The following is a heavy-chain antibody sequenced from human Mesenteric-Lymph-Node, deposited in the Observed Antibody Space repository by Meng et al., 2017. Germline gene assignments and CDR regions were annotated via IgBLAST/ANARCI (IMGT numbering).Heavy chain of an antibody. CDR3: AREQRYCSSTSCQEGGEYNWFDP. D-gene: IGHD2-2*01. CDR1: GYTFTNYY. CDR2: IDPHNGGT. Sequence: ASVKVSCKASGYTFTNYYMHWVRQAPGQGLEWMGRIDPHNGGTNDAQQFQGRVTMTRDTSTSTVYMELSSLRSEDTAVYYWAREQRYCSSTSCQEGGEYNWFDPWGQGTLVTVSS. V-gene: IGHV1-2*06. J-gene: IGHJ5*02.